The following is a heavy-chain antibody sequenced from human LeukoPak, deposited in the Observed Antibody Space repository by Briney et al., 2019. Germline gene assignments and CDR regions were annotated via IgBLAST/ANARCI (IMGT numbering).Heavy chain of an antibody. J-gene: IGHJ4*02. CDR2: ISYDGSNK. D-gene: IGHD2-8*01. Sequence: GGSLRLSCAASGFTFSSYGMHWVRQAPGKGLEWVAVISYDGSNKYYADSVKGRFTISRDNSKNTLYLQMNSLRAEDTAVYYCARDGYCTNGVCYPFFDYWGQGTLVTVSS. CDR1: GFTFSSYG. CDR3: ARDGYCTNGVCYPFFDY. V-gene: IGHV3-30*03.